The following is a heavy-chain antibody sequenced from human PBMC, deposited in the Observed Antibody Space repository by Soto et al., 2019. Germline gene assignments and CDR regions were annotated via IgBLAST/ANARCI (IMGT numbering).Heavy chain of an antibody. V-gene: IGHV3-33*08. CDR2: IWYDGSNK. Sequence: PGGSLRLSCAASGFTFSSYGMHWVRQAPGKGLEWVAVIWYDGSNKYYADSVKGRFTISRDNSKNTLYLQMNSLRAEDTAVYYCARNLYCSGGSCYSAYYYYYGMDVWGQGTTVTVPS. CDR1: GFTFSSYG. CDR3: ARNLYCSGGSCYSAYYYYYGMDV. J-gene: IGHJ6*02. D-gene: IGHD2-15*01.